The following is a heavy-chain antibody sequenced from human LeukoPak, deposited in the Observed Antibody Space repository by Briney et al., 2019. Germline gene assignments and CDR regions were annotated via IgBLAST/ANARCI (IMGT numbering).Heavy chain of an antibody. J-gene: IGHJ4*02. D-gene: IGHD6-19*01. CDR3: ARLKAVAGNQVGWFDY. V-gene: IGHV5-51*01. CDR2: IYPGDSDT. CDR1: GYILTDYW. Sequence: GESLKISGKASGYILTDYWIGWVRQLPGKGLEWMGIIYPGDSDTIYSPSFQGQVTISVDTSISTAYLQWSSLKASDTAMYYCARLKAVAGNQVGWFDYWGQGTLVTVSS.